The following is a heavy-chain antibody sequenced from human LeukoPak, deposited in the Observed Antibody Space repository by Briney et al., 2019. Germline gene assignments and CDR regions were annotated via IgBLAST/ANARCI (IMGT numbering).Heavy chain of an antibody. Sequence: ASVKVSCKASGYTFTGYYMHWVRQAPGQGLEWMGWINPNSGGTNYAQKFQGRVTMTRDTSISTAYMELSRLRSDDTAVYYCARGYSGYLNPYYYMDAWGKGTTVTVSS. CDR2: INPNSGGT. CDR1: GYTFTGYY. J-gene: IGHJ6*03. CDR3: ARGYSGYLNPYYYMDA. D-gene: IGHD5-12*01. V-gene: IGHV1-2*02.